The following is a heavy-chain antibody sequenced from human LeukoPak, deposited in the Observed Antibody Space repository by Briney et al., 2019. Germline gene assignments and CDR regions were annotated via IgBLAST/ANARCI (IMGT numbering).Heavy chain of an antibody. D-gene: IGHD5-24*01. Sequence: GGSLRLSCAASGLTFSGHWMHWVRKVPGKGLMGVSRIIPDGSGTTYADSVKGRFATSRDNAKDTLYLQMNSLTAEDTAVYYCARAGYKNGYDYWGQGTLVIVSS. J-gene: IGHJ4*02. CDR3: ARAGYKNGYDY. CDR2: IIPDGSGT. V-gene: IGHV3-74*01. CDR1: GLTFSGHW.